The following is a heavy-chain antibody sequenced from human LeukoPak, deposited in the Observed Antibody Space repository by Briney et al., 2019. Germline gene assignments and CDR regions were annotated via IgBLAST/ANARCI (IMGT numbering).Heavy chain of an antibody. Sequence: PSETLSLTCTVSGGSISSSSYYWGWIRQPPGKGLEWIGSIYYSGSTYYNPSLKSRVTISVDTSKNQFSLKLSSVTAADTAVYYCARHYNRSSWYSGSKNWFDPWGQGTLVTVSS. CDR1: GGSISSSSYY. CDR3: ARHYNRSSWYSGSKNWFDP. CDR2: IYYSGST. D-gene: IGHD6-13*01. J-gene: IGHJ5*02. V-gene: IGHV4-39*01.